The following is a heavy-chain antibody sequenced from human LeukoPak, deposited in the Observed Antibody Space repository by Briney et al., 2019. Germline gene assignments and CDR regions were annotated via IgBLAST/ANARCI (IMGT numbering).Heavy chain of an antibody. CDR2: IYYSGST. D-gene: IGHD2-2*01. J-gene: IGHJ4*02. V-gene: IGHV4-39*01. CDR1: GGSISSSSYY. CDR3: AGHRYCSSTSCLDY. Sequence: PSETLSLTCTVSGGSISSSSYYWGWIRQPPGKGLEWIGSIYYSGSTYYNPSLKSRFTISVDTSKNQFSLKLSSVTAADTAVYYCAGHRYCSSTSCLDYWGQGTLVTVSS.